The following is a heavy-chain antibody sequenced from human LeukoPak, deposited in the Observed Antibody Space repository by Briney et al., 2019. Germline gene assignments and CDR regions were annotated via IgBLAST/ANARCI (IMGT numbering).Heavy chain of an antibody. J-gene: IGHJ6*03. CDR3: AKDDGGSYYIYYYYMDV. D-gene: IGHD1-26*01. Sequence: PGGSLRLSCAASGFTFSSYSMNWVRQAPGKGLEWVANIKKDGSEKYYVDAVKGRFTISRDNAKTSLYLQMNSLRAEDTAVYYCAKDDGGSYYIYYYYMDVWGKGTTVTISS. CDR2: IKKDGSEK. V-gene: IGHV3-7*01. CDR1: GFTFSSYS.